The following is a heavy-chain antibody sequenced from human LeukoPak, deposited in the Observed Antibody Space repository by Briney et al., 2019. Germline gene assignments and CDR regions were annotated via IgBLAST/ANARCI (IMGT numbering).Heavy chain of an antibody. Sequence: SVKVSCKASGYTFTGYYMHWVRQAPGQGLEWMGWINPNSGGTNYAQKFQGRVTMTRDTSISTAYMELSRLRSDDTAVYYCARDQVDIVATSYSLDYWGQGTLVTVSS. CDR1: GYTFTGYY. V-gene: IGHV1-2*02. CDR3: ARDQVDIVATSYSLDY. CDR2: INPNSGGT. J-gene: IGHJ4*02. D-gene: IGHD5-12*01.